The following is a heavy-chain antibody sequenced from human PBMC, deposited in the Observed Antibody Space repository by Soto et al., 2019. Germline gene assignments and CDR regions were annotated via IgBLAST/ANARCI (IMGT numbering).Heavy chain of an antibody. CDR2: TYYRSKWYN. D-gene: IGHD3-22*01. Sequence: SQTLSLTCAISGDSVSSNSAAWNWIRQSPSRGLEWLGRTYYRSKWYNDYAVSVKSRITINPDTSKNQFSLQLNSVTPEDTAVYYCARETSYDSSGYYLYGMDVWGQGTTVTVSS. J-gene: IGHJ6*02. CDR1: GDSVSSNSAA. CDR3: ARETSYDSSGYYLYGMDV. V-gene: IGHV6-1*01.